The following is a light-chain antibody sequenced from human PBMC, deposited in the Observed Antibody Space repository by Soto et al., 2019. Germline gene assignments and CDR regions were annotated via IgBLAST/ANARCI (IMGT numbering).Light chain of an antibody. CDR3: NSYASVNSPVL. V-gene: IGLV2-14*03. CDR2: GVS. Sequence: QSALTQPASLSGSPGQSITISCTGTSSDVGGYNYVSWYQQHPGKAPRLMIHGVSNRPLGVSYRFSGSKSGNTASLTISGLQSEDEADYYCNSYASVNSPVLFGGGTKLTVL. CDR1: SSDVGGYNY. J-gene: IGLJ2*01.